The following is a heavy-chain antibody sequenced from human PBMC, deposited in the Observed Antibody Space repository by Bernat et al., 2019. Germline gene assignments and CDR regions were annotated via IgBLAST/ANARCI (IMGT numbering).Heavy chain of an antibody. V-gene: IGHV3-74*01. D-gene: IGHD2-2*01. CDR3: ASLYCSSTSCYDY. CDR2: INSDASTT. Sequence: EVQLVESGGGLVQPGGSLRLSCAASGFTSSNYWIHWVRQAPGKGLVSVSRINSDASTTNYADSVKGRFTISRDNAKNMVYLEMNSLRAEDTAVYYCASLYCSSTSCYDYWGQGTLVTVSS. J-gene: IGHJ4*02. CDR1: GFTSSNYW.